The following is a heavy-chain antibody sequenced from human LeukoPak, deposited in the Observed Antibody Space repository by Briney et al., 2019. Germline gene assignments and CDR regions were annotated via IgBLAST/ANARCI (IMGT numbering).Heavy chain of an antibody. D-gene: IGHD6-19*01. CDR1: GGSFSGYY. Sequence: MPSETLSLTCAVYGGSFSGYYWSWIRQPPRKGPEWIGEINNSGSTNYNPSLKSRVTISVDTSKNQFFLKLSSVTAADTAVYYCARGSSGWYAYYYYYYGMDVWGQGTTVTVSS. CDR2: INNSGST. CDR3: ARGSSGWYAYYYYYYGMDV. J-gene: IGHJ6*02. V-gene: IGHV4-34*01.